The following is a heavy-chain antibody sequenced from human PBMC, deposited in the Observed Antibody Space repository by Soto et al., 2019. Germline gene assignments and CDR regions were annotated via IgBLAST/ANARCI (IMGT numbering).Heavy chain of an antibody. J-gene: IGHJ4*02. Sequence: GASVKVSCKVSGYTLTELSMHWVRQAPGKGLEWMGGFDPEGGETIYAQKFQGRVTMTEDTSTDTAYMELSSLRSEDTAVYYCATDRKSGFQWEYGYWGQGTLVTGSS. CDR2: FDPEGGET. CDR1: GYTLTELS. CDR3: ATDRKSGFQWEYGY. V-gene: IGHV1-24*01. D-gene: IGHD1-26*01.